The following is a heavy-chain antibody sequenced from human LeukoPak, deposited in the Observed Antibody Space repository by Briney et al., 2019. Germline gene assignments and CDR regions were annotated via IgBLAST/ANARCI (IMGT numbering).Heavy chain of an antibody. V-gene: IGHV4-31*03. D-gene: IGHD7-27*01. Sequence: SQTLSLTCTVSGDSISSGGYYWSWIRQHPGTGLEWIGYIYYSGNTYYNPSLKSRVIISLDTSKNQLSLQLSSVTPEDTAVYYCARSPKRNWGSADFDFWGQGTLVTVSS. CDR1: GDSISSGGYY. CDR3: ARSPKRNWGSADFDF. J-gene: IGHJ4*02. CDR2: IYYSGNT.